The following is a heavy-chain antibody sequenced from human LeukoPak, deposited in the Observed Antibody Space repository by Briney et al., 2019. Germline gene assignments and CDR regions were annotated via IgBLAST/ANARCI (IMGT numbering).Heavy chain of an antibody. V-gene: IGHV3-23*01. CDR1: GITFSTYG. CDR2: ISDGGGSST. J-gene: IGHJ6*02. CDR3: ARDRGTVTTWGVYYYYGMDV. Sequence: GGSLRLSCAASGITFSTYGMSWVRQAPGKGLEWVSAISDGGGSSTYYADSVKGRFTISRDNSKNTLYLQMNSLRAEDTAVYYCARDRGTVTTWGVYYYYGMDVWGQGTTVTVSS. D-gene: IGHD4-17*01.